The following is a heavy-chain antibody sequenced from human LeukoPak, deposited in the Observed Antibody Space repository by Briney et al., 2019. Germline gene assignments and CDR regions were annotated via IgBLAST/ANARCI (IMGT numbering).Heavy chain of an antibody. D-gene: IGHD2-2*01. CDR2: IKQDGSEK. V-gene: IGHV3-7*03. J-gene: IGHJ2*01. Sequence: PGGSLRLSCAASGFTFSSYWMSWVRQAPGKGLEWVANIKQDGSEKYYVDSVKGRFTISRDNAKNTLYLQMNSLRAEDTAVYYCAREGYQLPNRYFDLWGRGPLVTVSS. CDR1: GFTFSSYW. CDR3: AREGYQLPNRYFDL.